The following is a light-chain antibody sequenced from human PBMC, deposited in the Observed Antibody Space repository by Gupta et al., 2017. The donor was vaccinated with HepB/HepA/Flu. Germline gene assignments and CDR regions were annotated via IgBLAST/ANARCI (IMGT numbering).Light chain of an antibody. CDR1: KLGDKY. Sequence: SYELTQPPSVSVSPGQTASIPCSGDKLGDKYACWYQQKPGQSPVLVIYQDIKRPSGIPERFSGSNSGNTATLTISGTQAMDEADYYCQAWDSSTGGVFGGGTKLTVL. V-gene: IGLV3-1*01. CDR2: QDI. CDR3: QAWDSSTGGV. J-gene: IGLJ2*01.